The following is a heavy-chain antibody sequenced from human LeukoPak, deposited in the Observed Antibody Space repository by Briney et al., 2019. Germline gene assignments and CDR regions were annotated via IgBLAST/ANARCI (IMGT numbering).Heavy chain of an antibody. J-gene: IGHJ4*02. D-gene: IGHD3-22*01. Sequence: SETLSLTCTVSGGSISSYYWRWIRQPPGKGLEWIGYIYYSGSTNYNPSLKSRVTISVDTSKNQFSLKLSSVTAADTAVYYCARVGYYDSSGDDWGQGTLVTVSS. CDR2: IYYSGST. CDR3: ARVGYYDSSGDD. CDR1: GGSISSYY. V-gene: IGHV4-59*01.